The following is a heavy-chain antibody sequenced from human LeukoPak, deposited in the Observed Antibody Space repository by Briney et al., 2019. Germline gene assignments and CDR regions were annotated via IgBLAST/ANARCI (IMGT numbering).Heavy chain of an antibody. J-gene: IGHJ5*01. Sequence: GGPLRLSCAASGFFLSTLNMNWVRQSRGKGLECVSCISGTGSVYYAASVRGRFTISRDNAGNSLFLQLNSLRTEDTAVYFCARDLPGSSWYALDSWGQGTLVTVSS. CDR3: ARDLPGSSWYALDS. V-gene: IGHV3-69-1*01. CDR2: ISGTGSV. D-gene: IGHD6-13*01. CDR1: GFFLSTLN.